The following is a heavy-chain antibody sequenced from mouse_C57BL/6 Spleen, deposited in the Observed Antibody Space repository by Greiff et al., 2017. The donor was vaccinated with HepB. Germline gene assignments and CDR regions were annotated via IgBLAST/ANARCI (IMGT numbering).Heavy chain of an antibody. D-gene: IGHD1-1*01. CDR1: GFTFTDYY. CDR3: ARWSYYGSSYVAY. J-gene: IGHJ3*01. V-gene: IGHV7-3*01. Sequence: EVMLVESGGGLVQPGGSLSLSCAASGFTFTDYYMSWVRQPPGKALEWLGFIRNKANGYTTEYSASVKGRFTISRDNSQSILYLQMNALRAEDSATYYCARWSYYGSSYVAYWGQGTLVTVSA. CDR2: IRNKANGYTT.